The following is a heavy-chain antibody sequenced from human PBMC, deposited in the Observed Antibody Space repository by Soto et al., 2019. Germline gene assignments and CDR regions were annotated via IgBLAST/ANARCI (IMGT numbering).Heavy chain of an antibody. V-gene: IGHV2-5*02. Sequence: SGPTLVQPTQTLTLTCTFSGFSLSTSGVGVGWIRQPPGKALEWLALIYWDDDKRYSPSLKSRLTITKDTSKNQAVLTVTNMDPVDTATYYCAHRPTPRGYIYCSGGSCYSVDYFDYWGQGTLVTVSS. CDR2: IYWDDDK. J-gene: IGHJ4*02. D-gene: IGHD2-15*01. CDR3: AHRPTPRGYIYCSGGSCYSVDYFDY. CDR1: GFSLSTSGVG.